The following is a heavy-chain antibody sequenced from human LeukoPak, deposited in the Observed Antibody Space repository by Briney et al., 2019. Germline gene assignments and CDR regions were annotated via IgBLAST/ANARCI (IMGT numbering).Heavy chain of an antibody. V-gene: IGHV3-23*01. CDR3: AKTYFGSGSYYSGPNDS. J-gene: IGHJ4*02. CDR1: GFTFSSYA. Sequence: PGGSLRLSCAASGFTFSSYAMSWVPQAPEKGLEWVSALSGSGSTTSYADSVKGRFAISRDNPKNTLYLQMNSVRAEDTAVYYCAKTYFGSGSYYSGPNDSWGLGTLVTVSS. CDR2: LSGSGSTT. D-gene: IGHD3-10*01.